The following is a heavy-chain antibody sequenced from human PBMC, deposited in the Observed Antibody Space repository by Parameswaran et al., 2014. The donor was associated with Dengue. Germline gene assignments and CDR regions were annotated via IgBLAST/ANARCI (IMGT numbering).Heavy chain of an antibody. V-gene: IGHV1-46*01. Sequence: WVRQAPGQGLEWMGIINPSGGSTSYAQKFQGRVTMTRDTSTSTVYMELSSLRSEDTAVYYCARSQGMYSSSSGLLLMNYYYGMDVWGQGTTVTVSS. CDR2: INPSGGST. J-gene: IGHJ6*02. CDR3: ARSQGMYSSSSGLLLMNYYYGMDV. D-gene: IGHD6-6*01.